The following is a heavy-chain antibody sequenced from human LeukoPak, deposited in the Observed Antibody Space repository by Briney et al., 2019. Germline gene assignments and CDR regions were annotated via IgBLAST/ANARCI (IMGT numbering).Heavy chain of an antibody. V-gene: IGHV3-23*01. CDR3: AKDVYSGSYYADC. J-gene: IGHJ4*02. CDR2: ISGSGGST. D-gene: IGHD1-26*01. Sequence: GGSLRLSCAASGFTFSSYAMSWVRQAPGKGLEWASAISGSGGSTYYADSVKGRFTISRDNSKNTLYLQMNSLRAEDTAVYYCAKDVYSGSYYADCWGQGTLVTVSS. CDR1: GFTFSSYA.